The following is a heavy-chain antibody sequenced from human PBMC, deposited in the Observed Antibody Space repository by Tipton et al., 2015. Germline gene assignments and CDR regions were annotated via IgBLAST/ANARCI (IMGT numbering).Heavy chain of an antibody. Sequence: TLSLTCTVSGGSFSDYYWSWIRQSPGEGLEWIGYIYYSGSTNYNPSLRSRVAMSMDTSKNQFSLKLSSVIAADTAVYYCAREGSSWYFGVYWGQGTLVSVSS. CDR1: GGSFSDYY. CDR2: IYYSGST. CDR3: AREGSSWYFGVY. D-gene: IGHD6-13*01. J-gene: IGHJ4*02. V-gene: IGHV4-59*01.